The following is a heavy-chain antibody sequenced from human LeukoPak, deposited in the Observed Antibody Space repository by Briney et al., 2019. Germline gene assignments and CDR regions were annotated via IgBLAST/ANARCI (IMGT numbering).Heavy chain of an antibody. CDR2: ISSSSSYI. D-gene: IGHD5-18*01. Sequence: GGSLRLSCAVSGFTFSNYNMNWVRQAPGKGLEWASFISSSSSYIYYADSVKGRFTISRDNAKNSLYLQMNNLRAEDTAVYYCARDRGKRVETSMVGFPWGQGTLVTVSS. J-gene: IGHJ5*02. V-gene: IGHV3-21*01. CDR3: ARDRGKRVETSMVGFP. CDR1: GFTFSNYN.